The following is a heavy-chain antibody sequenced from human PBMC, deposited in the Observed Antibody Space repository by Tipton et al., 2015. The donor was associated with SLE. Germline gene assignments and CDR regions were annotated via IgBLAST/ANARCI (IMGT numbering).Heavy chain of an antibody. CDR1: GFTFSDYY. J-gene: IGHJ4*02. CDR3: ARERVGGVAGNSFDY. D-gene: IGHD6-19*01. V-gene: IGHV3-11*01. CDR2: ISSSGSTI. Sequence: SLRLSCAASGFTFSDYYMSWIRQAPGKGLEWVSYISSSGSTIYYADSVKGRFTISRDNAKNSLYLQMNSLRAEDAAVYYCARERVGGVAGNSFDYWGQGTLVTVSS.